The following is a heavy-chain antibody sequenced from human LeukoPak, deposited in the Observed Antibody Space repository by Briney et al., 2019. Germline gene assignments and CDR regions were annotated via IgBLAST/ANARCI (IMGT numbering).Heavy chain of an antibody. CDR1: GYTFTSYG. CDR3: ARDLTPYSSSWPSPDY. J-gene: IGHJ4*02. Sequence: ASVKVSCKASGYTFTSYGISWVRQAPGQGLEWMGWISAYNGNTNYAQKLQGRVTMTTDTSTSTAYMELRSLRSDDTAVYYCARDLTPYSSSWPSPDYWGQGILVTVSS. V-gene: IGHV1-18*01. D-gene: IGHD6-13*01. CDR2: ISAYNGNT.